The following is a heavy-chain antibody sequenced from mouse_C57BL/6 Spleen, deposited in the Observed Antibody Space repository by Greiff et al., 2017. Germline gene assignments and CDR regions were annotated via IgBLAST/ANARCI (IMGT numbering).Heavy chain of an antibody. CDR3: AYYSAMDY. D-gene: IGHD2-12*01. Sequence: VQLQQPGAELVKPGASVKVSCKASGYTFTSYWMHWVKQRPGQGLEWIGRIHPSASDTNYNQKFKGKATLTVDKSSSTAYMQLSSLTSEDSAVYYCAYYSAMDYWGQGTSVTVSS. CDR2: IHPSASDT. V-gene: IGHV1-74*01. CDR1: GYTFTSYW. J-gene: IGHJ4*01.